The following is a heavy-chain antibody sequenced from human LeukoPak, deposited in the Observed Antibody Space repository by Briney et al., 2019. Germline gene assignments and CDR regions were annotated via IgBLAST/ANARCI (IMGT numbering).Heavy chain of an antibody. CDR2: LYSGGAT. J-gene: IGHJ4*02. Sequence: GGSLRLSCAASGFTVKDNFMSWVRQAPGKGLEWVSVLYSGGATYYADSVKGRFTISRDNSKNTVFLQMNDLRAEDTAFYYCTRDSANYHFAYWGQGALVTVSS. CDR3: TRDSANYHFAY. D-gene: IGHD4/OR15-4a*01. CDR1: GFTVKDNF. V-gene: IGHV3-66*01.